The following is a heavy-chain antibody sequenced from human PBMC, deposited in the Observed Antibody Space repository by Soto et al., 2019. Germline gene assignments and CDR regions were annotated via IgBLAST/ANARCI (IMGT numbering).Heavy chain of an antibody. J-gene: IGHJ4*02. CDR1: GFTFSSYG. V-gene: IGHV3-33*01. Sequence: QVQLVESGGGVVQPGRSLRLSCAASGFTFSSYGMHWVRQAPGKGLEWVAVIWYDGSNKYYADSVKGRFTISRDNSKNTLYRQMNSLRAEDTAVYYCARDEVAARSLDYWGQGTLVTVSS. CDR2: IWYDGSNK. D-gene: IGHD6-6*01. CDR3: ARDEVAARSLDY.